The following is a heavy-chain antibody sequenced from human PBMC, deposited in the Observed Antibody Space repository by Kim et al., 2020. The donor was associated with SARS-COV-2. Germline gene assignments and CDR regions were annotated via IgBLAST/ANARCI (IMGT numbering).Heavy chain of an antibody. V-gene: IGHV1-18*01. CDR2: ISAYKGST. Sequence: ASVKVSCKASGYTFNMYGISWVRQAPGQGLEWMGWISAYKGSTTFAQKFQGRVTLTTDTSTGTAYMELRSLRPDDTGVYYCARDTAGYSTTWFMLCWGQGTLVTVSS. J-gene: IGHJ4*02. D-gene: IGHD2-8*01. CDR3: ARDTAGYSTTWFMLC. CDR1: GYTFNMYG.